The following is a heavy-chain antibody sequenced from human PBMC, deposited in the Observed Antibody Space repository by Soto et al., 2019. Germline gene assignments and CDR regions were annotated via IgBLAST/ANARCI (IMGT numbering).Heavy chain of an antibody. V-gene: IGHV1-3*01. CDR3: ARDMGFGPSDY. Sequence: QVKLVQSGAEVKKPGASVKVSCKASGYTFTSYAMHWVRQAPGQRLEWMGWINAGNGNTKYSQKFQGRVTITRDTSASTAYMELSSLRSEHTAVYYCARDMGFGPSDYWGQGTLVTVSS. CDR2: INAGNGNT. J-gene: IGHJ4*02. CDR1: GYTFTSYA. D-gene: IGHD3-10*01.